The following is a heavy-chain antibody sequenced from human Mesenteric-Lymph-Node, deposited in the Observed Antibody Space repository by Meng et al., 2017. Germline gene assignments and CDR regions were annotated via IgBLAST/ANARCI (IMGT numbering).Heavy chain of an antibody. J-gene: IGHJ4*02. D-gene: IGHD3-22*01. V-gene: IGHV4-39*02. CDR1: GDSSNTRTHY. CDR2: SSYSGST. CDR3: ARAITLIVVMYY. Sequence: SETLSLTCSVSGDSSNTRTHYWGWVRQSPGKGLEWIGSSSYSGSTYYNPSLQSRVTISLDRSKNQFSLRLSSVTAADTALYYCARAITLIVVMYYWGQGTLVTVSS.